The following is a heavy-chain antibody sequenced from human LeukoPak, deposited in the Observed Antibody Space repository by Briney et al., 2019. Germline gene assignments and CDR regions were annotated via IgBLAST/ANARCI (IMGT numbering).Heavy chain of an antibody. CDR2: ISSSSSYI. CDR1: GFTFSSYN. CDR3: AREKGYCSSTSCSNY. Sequence: NPGGSLRLSCAASGFTFSSYNMNWVRQAPGKGLEWVSSISSSSSYIYYADSVKGRFTISRDNAKNSLYLQMNSLRAEDTAVYYCAREKGYCSSTSCSNYWGQGTLVTVSS. J-gene: IGHJ4*02. D-gene: IGHD2-2*01. V-gene: IGHV3-21*01.